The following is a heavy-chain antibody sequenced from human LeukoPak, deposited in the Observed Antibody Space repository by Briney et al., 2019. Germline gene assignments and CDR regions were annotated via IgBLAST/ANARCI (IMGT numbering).Heavy chain of an antibody. CDR3: ARGRFFWYYDSSGMRTFDI. CDR1: GGSISSYY. CDR2: IYYSGST. D-gene: IGHD3-22*01. J-gene: IGHJ3*02. Sequence: SETLSLTCTVSGGSISSYYWSWIRQPPGKGLEWIGYIYYSGSTNYNPSLKSRVTISVDTSKNQFSLKLSSVTAADTAVYYCARGRFFWYYDSSGMRTFDIWGQGAMVTVSS. V-gene: IGHV4-59*01.